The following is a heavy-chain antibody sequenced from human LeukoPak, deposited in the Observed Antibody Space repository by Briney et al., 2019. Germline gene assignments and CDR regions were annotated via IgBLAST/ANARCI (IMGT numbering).Heavy chain of an antibody. D-gene: IGHD1-26*01. CDR3: ARDLNRGGSYYGQGDY. CDR1: GFNFGAYV. Sequence: GGSLRLSCAASGFNFGAYVMHWVRQSPGKGLEWVAVISWTGDGAAYADSVRGRFTISRDNAKNSLYLQMNSLRAEDTAVYYCARDLNRGGSYYGQGDYWGQGTLVTVSS. J-gene: IGHJ4*02. CDR2: ISWTGDGA. V-gene: IGHV3-9*01.